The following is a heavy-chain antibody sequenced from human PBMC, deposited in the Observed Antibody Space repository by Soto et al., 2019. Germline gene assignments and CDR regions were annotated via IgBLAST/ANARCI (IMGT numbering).Heavy chain of an antibody. CDR2: IHYSGST. D-gene: IGHD6-19*01. J-gene: IGHJ4*02. Sequence: QVQLQESGPGLVKPSETLSLTCTVSGGSSSSYYWSWIRQPPGKGLEWIGHIHYSGSTNYNPSLRGRVPMPVVTSQNQFSLKLSSVTAADTAVYYCARHVNVAVAGTGFDFWGQGTLVTVSS. CDR1: GGSSSSYY. CDR3: ARHVNVAVAGTGFDF. V-gene: IGHV4-59*08.